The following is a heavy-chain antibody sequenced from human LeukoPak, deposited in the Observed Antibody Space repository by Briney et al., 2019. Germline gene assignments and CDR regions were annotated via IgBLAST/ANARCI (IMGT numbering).Heavy chain of an antibody. J-gene: IGHJ4*02. D-gene: IGHD4-17*01. V-gene: IGHV1-2*02. Sequence: GASVKVSCKASGYTVTSYYMHWGRQAPGQGLEWMGWINPNSGGTNYAQKLQGRVTTTRDTSISTAYMELSRLRSDDTAVYYCARDQDDYGEYVERNWGQGTLVTVSS. CDR3: ARDQDDYGEYVERN. CDR2: INPNSGGT. CDR1: GYTVTSYY.